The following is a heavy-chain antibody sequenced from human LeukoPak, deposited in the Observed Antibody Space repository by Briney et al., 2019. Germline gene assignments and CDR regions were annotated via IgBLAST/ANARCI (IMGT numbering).Heavy chain of an antibody. CDR1: GGSISSYS. CDR2: VYYSGST. V-gene: IGHV4-59*01. J-gene: IGHJ4*02. CDR3: ARDRGPDCSGGRCWDY. D-gene: IGHD2-15*01. Sequence: PSETLSLTCTVSGGSISSYSWSWIRQPPGKGLEWIGYVYYSGSTDYNPSLKSRVTISVDTSKNQFSLRLSSVTAADTAVYYCARDRGPDCSGGRCWDYWGQGTLVTVSS.